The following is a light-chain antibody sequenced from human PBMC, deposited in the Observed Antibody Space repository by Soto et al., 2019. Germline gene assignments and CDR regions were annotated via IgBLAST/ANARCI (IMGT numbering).Light chain of an antibody. V-gene: IGKV3-20*01. CDR3: HQYGTSPRT. CDR1: QSVSNNY. J-gene: IGKJ5*01. Sequence: EIVLTQSPGTLSLSPGERATLSCRASQSVSNNYLAWYQQKPGQAPRLLIYDASTRATGIPDRVSGSGSGTDFTLTISRLEPEDFAVYSCHQYGTSPRTFGQGTRLEMK. CDR2: DAS.